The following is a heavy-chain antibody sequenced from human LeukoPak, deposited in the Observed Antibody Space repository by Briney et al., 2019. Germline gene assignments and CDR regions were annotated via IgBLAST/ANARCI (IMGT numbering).Heavy chain of an antibody. J-gene: IGHJ2*01. Sequence: SETLSLTCTVSGGSISSGGYCWSWIRQHPGKGLEWIGYIYYSGSTYYNPALKSRVTISVDTSKNQFSLKLSSVTAAVTAVYFCARGAVPAATHWYFDLWGRGTLVTVSS. D-gene: IGHD2-2*01. CDR1: GGSISSGGYC. CDR3: ARGAVPAATHWYFDL. V-gene: IGHV4-31*03. CDR2: IYYSGST.